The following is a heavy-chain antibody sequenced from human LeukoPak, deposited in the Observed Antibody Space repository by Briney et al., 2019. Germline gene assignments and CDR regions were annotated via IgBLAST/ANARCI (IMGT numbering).Heavy chain of an antibody. CDR1: GFSINNYW. J-gene: IGHJ4*02. CDR2: IKGDASEK. D-gene: IGHD2-15*01. CDR3: AKNRYCSGGSCYSYFDY. Sequence: GGSLKLSCAVSGFSINNYWMTWYRQAPGKGLECVAHIKGDASEKHYVDSVKGRFTISRDNAENSLYLQMNSLRAEDTAVYYCAKNRYCSGGSCYSYFDYWGQGTLVTVSS. V-gene: IGHV3-7*03.